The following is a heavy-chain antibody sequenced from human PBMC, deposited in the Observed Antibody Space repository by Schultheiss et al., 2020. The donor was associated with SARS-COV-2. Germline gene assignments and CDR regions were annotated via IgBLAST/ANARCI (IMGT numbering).Heavy chain of an antibody. J-gene: IGHJ6*02. CDR2: INPNSGGT. V-gene: IGHV1-2*06. CDR3: ARGWYCNDGNCPEIYGMDV. Sequence: GESLKISCKASGYTFTGYYMHWVRQAPGQGLEWMGRINPNSGGTNYAQKFQGRVTMTRDTSISTAYMELSSLRSEDTAVYYCARGWYCNDGNCPEIYGMDVWGQGTTVTVSS. CDR1: GYTFTGYY. D-gene: IGHD4-23*01.